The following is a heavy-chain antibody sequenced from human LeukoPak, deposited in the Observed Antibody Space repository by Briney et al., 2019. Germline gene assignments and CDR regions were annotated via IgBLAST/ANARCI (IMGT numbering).Heavy chain of an antibody. V-gene: IGHV1-69*05. J-gene: IGHJ4*02. CDR3: ARAETGLRFLEWFAY. CDR1: GGTFSSYA. D-gene: IGHD3-3*01. Sequence: VASVKVSCKASGGTFSSYAISWVRQAPGQGLEWMGGIIPIFGTANYAQKFQGRVTITTDESTSTAYMELSSPRSEDTAVYYCARAETGLRFLEWFAYWGQGTLVTVSS. CDR2: IIPIFGTA.